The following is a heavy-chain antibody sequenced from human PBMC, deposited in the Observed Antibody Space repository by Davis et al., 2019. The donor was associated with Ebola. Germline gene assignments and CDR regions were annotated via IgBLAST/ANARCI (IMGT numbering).Heavy chain of an antibody. J-gene: IGHJ4*02. D-gene: IGHD3-22*01. Sequence: SETLSLTCTVSGVPITSYYWSWIRQPPGQGLQWIGYAHYSGSTKYNPSLKSRVTISVDTSKNQFSLKLSSVTAADTAVYYCARGDSYYDPSGYYAGPEAPDHWGQGTLVSVSS. CDR3: ARGDSYYDPSGYYAGPEAPDH. CDR2: AHYSGST. CDR1: GVPITSYY. V-gene: IGHV4-59*12.